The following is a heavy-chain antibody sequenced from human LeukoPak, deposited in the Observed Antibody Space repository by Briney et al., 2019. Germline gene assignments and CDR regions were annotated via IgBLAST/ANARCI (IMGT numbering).Heavy chain of an antibody. J-gene: IGHJ4*02. CDR2: IYYSGST. D-gene: IGHD3-10*01. CDR1: GGSISSYY. V-gene: IGHV4-59*01. Sequence: SETLSLTCTVSGGSISSYYWSWIRQPSGRGLEWIGYIYYSGSTNYNPSLKSRVTISVDTSKNQFSLKLSSVTAADTAVYYCARERRMVRGVIHYYFDYWGQGTLVTVSS. CDR3: ARERRMVRGVIHYYFDY.